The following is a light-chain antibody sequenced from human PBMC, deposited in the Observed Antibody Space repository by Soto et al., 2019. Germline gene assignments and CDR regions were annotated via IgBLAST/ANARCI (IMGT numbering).Light chain of an antibody. CDR3: AAWDDSLTGRGV. CDR1: SSNIGSLT. J-gene: IGLJ1*01. V-gene: IGLV1-44*01. Sequence: QAVVTQPPSASGTPGQTVTISCSGSSSNIGSLTVNWYQQLPGTAPKLLIYTNNQRPSGVPDRFSGSKSGTSASLAISGLQSEDEADYYCAAWDDSLTGRGVFGTGTKVTVL. CDR2: TNN.